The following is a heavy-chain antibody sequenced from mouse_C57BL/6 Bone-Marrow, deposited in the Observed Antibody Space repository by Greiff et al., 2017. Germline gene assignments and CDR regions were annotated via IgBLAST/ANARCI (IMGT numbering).Heavy chain of an antibody. CDR1: GYTFTDHT. CDR3: ADYDYGRYYFDY. J-gene: IGHJ2*01. Sequence: QVQLQQPDAELVKPGASVKISCKVSGYTFTDHTIHWIKQRPEQGLEWIGYISSRDGSTKYNEKFKGKATLTADKSSSTAYMQLNSLTSEDSAVYFCADYDYGRYYFDYWGQGTTLTVSS. D-gene: IGHD2-4*01. CDR2: ISSRDGST. V-gene: IGHV1-78*01.